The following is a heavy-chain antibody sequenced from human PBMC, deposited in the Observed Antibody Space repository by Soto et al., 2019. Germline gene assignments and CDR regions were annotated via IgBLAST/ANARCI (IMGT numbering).Heavy chain of an antibody. CDR3: ATDNYGPFDF. D-gene: IGHD3-10*01. CDR2: IDPNSGGS. CDR1: GYTFTDLY. J-gene: IGHJ4*02. Sequence: QVQLVQSGAEVKKPGASVRVSCKPSGYTFTDLYIHWVRQAPGLGLEWMGWIDPNSGGSRKTQKFQGSLTMTRDTSTSTVYMELSSLRSDDTAVYYCATDNYGPFDFWGQGTLVPVSS. V-gene: IGHV1-2*02.